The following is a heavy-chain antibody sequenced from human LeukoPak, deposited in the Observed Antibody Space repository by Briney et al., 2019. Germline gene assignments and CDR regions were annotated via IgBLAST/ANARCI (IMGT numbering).Heavy chain of an antibody. J-gene: IGHJ4*02. CDR3: ARERWGQGTIDY. D-gene: IGHD1-1*01. CDR1: GGSISPYY. CDR2: IYYSGST. V-gene: IGHV4-59*01. Sequence: PSETLSLTCTVSGGSISPYYWSWIRQPPGKGLEWIGYIYYSGSTNYNPSLKSRLTISVDTSRNQFSLKLSSVTAADTAVYYCARERWGQGTIDYWGQGTLVTVSS.